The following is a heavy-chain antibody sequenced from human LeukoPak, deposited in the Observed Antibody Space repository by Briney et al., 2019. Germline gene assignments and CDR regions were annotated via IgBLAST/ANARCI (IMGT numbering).Heavy chain of an antibody. Sequence: ASVKASCKASGYTFTSYYMHWVRQAPGQGLEWMGLINPSGGSTSYAQKFQGRVTMTRDTSTSTVYMELSSLRSEDTAVYYCARDLGYCSSTSCSYYFDYWGQGTLVTVSS. CDR1: GYTFTSYY. J-gene: IGHJ4*02. D-gene: IGHD2-2*01. CDR3: ARDLGYCSSTSCSYYFDY. V-gene: IGHV1-46*01. CDR2: INPSGGST.